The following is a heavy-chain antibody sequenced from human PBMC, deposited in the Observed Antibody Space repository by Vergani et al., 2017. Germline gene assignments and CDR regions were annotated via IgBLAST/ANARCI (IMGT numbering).Heavy chain of an antibody. D-gene: IGHD1/OR15-1a*01. V-gene: IGHV3-21*06. CDR1: GFTFGSYS. CDR3: GRKQSPASLMDKPIDI. CDR2: ISSSGNYV. Sequence: EEHLVESGGGLVKPGGSLRLSCVASGFTFGSYSVNWVRQAPGRGLEWVSSISSSGNYVYYAASVKGRFSISRDNAKNLLSLQMNSLRADDTAVYYCGRKQSPASLMDKPIDIWGQGTLVTVSS. J-gene: IGHJ5*02.